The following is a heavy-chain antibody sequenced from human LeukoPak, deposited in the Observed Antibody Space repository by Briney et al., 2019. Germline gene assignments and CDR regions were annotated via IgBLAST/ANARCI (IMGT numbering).Heavy chain of an antibody. CDR2: INHSGST. V-gene: IGHV4-34*01. CDR1: GGSFSGYY. D-gene: IGHD4-23*01. Sequence: SSETLSLTCAVYGGSFSGYYWSWIRQPPGKGLEWIGEINHSGSTNYNPSLKSRVTISVDTSKNQFSLKLSSVTAADTAVYYCANEPHYGGHRYWGQGTLVTVSS. CDR3: ANEPHYGGHRY. J-gene: IGHJ4*02.